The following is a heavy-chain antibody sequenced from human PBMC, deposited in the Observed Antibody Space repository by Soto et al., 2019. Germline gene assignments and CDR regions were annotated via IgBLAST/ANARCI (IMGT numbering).Heavy chain of an antibody. J-gene: IGHJ6*02. Sequence: QVQLVESGGGVVQLGRSLRLSCAASGFTFSSYAMHWVRQAPGKGLEWVAVISYDGSNKYYADSVKGRFTISRDNSKNTLYLQMNSLRAEDTAVYYCARDYGGIYYYYGMDVWGQGTTVTVSS. CDR2: ISYDGSNK. CDR3: ARDYGGIYYYYGMDV. D-gene: IGHD4-17*01. V-gene: IGHV3-30-3*01. CDR1: GFTFSSYA.